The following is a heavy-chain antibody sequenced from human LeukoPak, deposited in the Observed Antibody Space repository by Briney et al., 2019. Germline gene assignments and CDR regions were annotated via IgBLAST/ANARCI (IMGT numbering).Heavy chain of an antibody. Sequence: ASVKVSCKASEYTFTSYDINWVRQAPGQGLEWMGWINPNSGGTNYAQKFQGRVTMTRDTSISTAYMELSRLRSDDTAVYYCARSKYGSGSDYWGQGTLVTVSS. J-gene: IGHJ4*02. D-gene: IGHD2-15*01. CDR1: EYTFTSYD. CDR3: ARSKYGSGSDY. V-gene: IGHV1-2*02. CDR2: INPNSGGT.